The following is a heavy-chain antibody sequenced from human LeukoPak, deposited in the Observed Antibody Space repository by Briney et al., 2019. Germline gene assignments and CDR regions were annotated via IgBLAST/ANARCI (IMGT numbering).Heavy chain of an antibody. J-gene: IGHJ4*02. CDR1: GGSMGGYY. CDR2: IYSNGSP. V-gene: IGHV4-4*07. D-gene: IGHD6-13*01. CDR3: ARDRGSSWEF. Sequence: SETLSLTCTVSGGSMGGYYWSWIRQPAGKRLEWIGRIYSNGSPTYNPSLQSRITLTIDTSRNQFSLRMTSMTAADAAVYFCARDRGSSWEFWGRGTLVTVSS.